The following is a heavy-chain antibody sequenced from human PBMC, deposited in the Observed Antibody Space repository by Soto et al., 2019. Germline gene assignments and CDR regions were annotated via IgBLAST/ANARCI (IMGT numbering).Heavy chain of an antibody. J-gene: IGHJ6*02. V-gene: IGHV1-2*02. CDR3: ARDNWNYEAGANQYYYYGMDV. CDR1: GYTFTGYY. Sequence: ASVKVSCKASGYTFTGYYMHWVRQAPGQGLEWMGWINPNSGGTNYAQKFQGRVTMTRDTSISTAYMELSRLRSDDTAVYYCARDNWNYEAGANQYYYYGMDVWGQGTTVTVSS. D-gene: IGHD1-7*01. CDR2: INPNSGGT.